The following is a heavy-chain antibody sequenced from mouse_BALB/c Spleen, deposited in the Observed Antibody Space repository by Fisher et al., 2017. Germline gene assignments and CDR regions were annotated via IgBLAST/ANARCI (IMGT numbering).Heavy chain of an antibody. V-gene: IGHV5-9-3*01. CDR3: ARQGDDGYYLFDV. Sequence: FTISRDNAKNTLYLQMSSLRSEDTAMYYCARQGDDGYYLFDVWGAGTTVTVSS. D-gene: IGHD2-3*01. J-gene: IGHJ1*01.